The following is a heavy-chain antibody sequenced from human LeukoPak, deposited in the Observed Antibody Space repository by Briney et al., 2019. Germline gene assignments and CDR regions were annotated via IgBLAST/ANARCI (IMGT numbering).Heavy chain of an antibody. CDR1: GDSISGSSYY. V-gene: IGHV4-39*01. Sequence: SETLSLTCSVSGDSISGSSYYWGWIRQPPGKGLEWIGSIYYSGSTYYNPSLKSRVTISVDTSKNQFSLKLSSVTAADTAVYYCARRYYYDSSGYYSPGAFDIWGQGTMVTVSS. CDR2: IYYSGST. CDR3: ARRYYYDSSGYYSPGAFDI. J-gene: IGHJ3*02. D-gene: IGHD3-22*01.